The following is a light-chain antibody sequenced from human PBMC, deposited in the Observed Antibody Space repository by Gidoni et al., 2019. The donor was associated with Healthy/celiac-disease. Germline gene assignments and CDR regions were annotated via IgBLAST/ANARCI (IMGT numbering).Light chain of an antibody. CDR1: QRVSSN. Sequence: EIVMTQSPATLSVSPGESATLSCRASQRVSSNLAWYQQKPGQAPRLLIYGASTRATGIPARFSGSGSGTEFTLTISSLQSEDFAVYYCQQYNNWPPLDTFGGGTKVEIK. V-gene: IGKV3-15*01. J-gene: IGKJ4*01. CDR2: GAS. CDR3: QQYNNWPPLDT.